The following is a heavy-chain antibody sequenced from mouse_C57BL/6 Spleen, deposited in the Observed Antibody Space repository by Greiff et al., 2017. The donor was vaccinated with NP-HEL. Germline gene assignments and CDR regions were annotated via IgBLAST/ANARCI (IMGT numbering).Heavy chain of an antibody. CDR3: ARRVTTVVAYYFDY. Sequence: QVQLQQPGAELVKPGASVKLSCKASGYTFTSYWMHWVKQRPGQGLEWIGMIHPNSGSTNYNEKFKSKATLTVDKSSSTAYMQLSSLTSEDSAVYYCARRVTTVVAYYFDYWGQGTTRTVSS. CDR2: IHPNSGST. V-gene: IGHV1-64*01. D-gene: IGHD1-1*01. J-gene: IGHJ2*01. CDR1: GYTFTSYW.